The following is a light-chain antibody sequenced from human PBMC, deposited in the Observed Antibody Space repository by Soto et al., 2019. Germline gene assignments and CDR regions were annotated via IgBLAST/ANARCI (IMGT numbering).Light chain of an antibody. CDR1: SSDIGDYNF. CDR3: SSYAGNNNFV. Sequence: QSVQTHPPSASGSPGHSVTVSCTGSSSDIGDYNFVSWYQQHPGKAPKLIIYEVKKRPSGVPDRFSASKSGNTASLTVSGLQAEDEADYYCSSYAGNNNFVFGSGTKVTVL. CDR2: EVK. J-gene: IGLJ1*01. V-gene: IGLV2-8*01.